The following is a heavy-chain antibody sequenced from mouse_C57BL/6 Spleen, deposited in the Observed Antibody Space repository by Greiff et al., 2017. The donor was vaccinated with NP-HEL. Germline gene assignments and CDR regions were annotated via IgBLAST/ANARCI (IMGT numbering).Heavy chain of an antibody. Sequence: VQLQESGAELVRPGASVTLSCKASGYTFTDYEMHWVKQTPVHGLEWIGAIDPETGGTAYNQKFKGKAILTADKSYSTAYMELRSLTSEDSAVYYCTSLITTVVAPFDYWGQGTTLTVSS. D-gene: IGHD1-1*01. J-gene: IGHJ2*01. CDR2: IDPETGGT. CDR3: TSLITTVVAPFDY. V-gene: IGHV1-15*01. CDR1: GYTFTDYE.